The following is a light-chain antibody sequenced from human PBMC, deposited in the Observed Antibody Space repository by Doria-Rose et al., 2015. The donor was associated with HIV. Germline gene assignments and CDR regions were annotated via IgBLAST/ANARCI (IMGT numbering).Light chain of an antibody. CDR1: QSLLYTSKNY. CDR2: WAS. V-gene: IGKV4-1*01. J-gene: IGKJ3*01. CDR3: QQYYDTPS. Sequence: TQSPESLGMSLGERATLNCKSNQSLLYTSKNYLAWYQQKPGQPPKLLIYWASTRQSGIPARFSGSVSGTDFTLTISSLEAEDVAVCYCQQYYDTPSFGPGTTVDIQ.